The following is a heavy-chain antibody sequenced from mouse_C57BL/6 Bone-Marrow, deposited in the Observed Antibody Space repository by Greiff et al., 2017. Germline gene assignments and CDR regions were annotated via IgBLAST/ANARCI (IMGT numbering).Heavy chain of an antibody. J-gene: IGHJ3*01. V-gene: IGHV1-55*01. CDR1: GYTFTSYW. CDR3: ARYLLWPSGIFAY. Sequence: QVQLQQSGAELVKPGASVKMSCKASGYTFTSYWITWVKQRPGQGLEWIGDIYPGSGSTNYNEKFKSKATLTVDTSSSTAYMQLSSLTSEDSAVYYCARYLLWPSGIFAYWGQGTLVTVSA. CDR2: IYPGSGST. D-gene: IGHD2-10*01.